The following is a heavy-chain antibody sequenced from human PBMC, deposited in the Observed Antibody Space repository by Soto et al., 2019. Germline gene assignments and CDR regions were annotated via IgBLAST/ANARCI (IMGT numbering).Heavy chain of an antibody. Sequence: SETLSLTCTVSGGSISSGDYYWSWVRQPPGKGLEWIGYIYYSGSTYYNPSLKSRVTISVDTSKNQFSLKLSSVTAADTAVYYCATVVTAIQGFDYWGQGAPVTVSS. CDR1: GGSISSGDYY. CDR2: IYYSGST. J-gene: IGHJ4*02. D-gene: IGHD2-21*02. CDR3: ATVVTAIQGFDY. V-gene: IGHV4-30-4*01.